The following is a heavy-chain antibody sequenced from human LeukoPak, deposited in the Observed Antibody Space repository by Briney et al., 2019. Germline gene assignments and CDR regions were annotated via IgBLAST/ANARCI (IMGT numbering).Heavy chain of an antibody. V-gene: IGHV4-39*01. CDR3: ARHSRSAYTGYENAFDI. D-gene: IGHD5-12*01. CDR1: GGSISSSSYY. Sequence: SETLSLTCTVSGGSISSSSYYWGWIRQPPGKGLEWIGNIYNSANTHYNPSLKTRITMSVDTSKNQLSLKLNSVTAADTGIYYCARHSRSAYTGYENAFDIWGQGTMVTVSS. J-gene: IGHJ3*02. CDR2: IYNSANT.